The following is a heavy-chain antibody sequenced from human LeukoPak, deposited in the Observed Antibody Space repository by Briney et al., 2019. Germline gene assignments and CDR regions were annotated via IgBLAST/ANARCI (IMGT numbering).Heavy chain of an antibody. CDR3: ARAFSIAAAGRYYYYGMDV. V-gene: IGHV4-34*01. J-gene: IGHJ6*02. CDR1: GGSFSGYY. Sequence: SETLSLTCAVYGGSFSGYYWSWIRQPPGKGLEWIGEINHSGSTNYNPSLKSRVTISVDTSKNQFSLKLSSVTAADTAVYYCARAFSIAAAGRYYYYGMDVWGQGTTVTVSS. D-gene: IGHD6-13*01. CDR2: INHSGST.